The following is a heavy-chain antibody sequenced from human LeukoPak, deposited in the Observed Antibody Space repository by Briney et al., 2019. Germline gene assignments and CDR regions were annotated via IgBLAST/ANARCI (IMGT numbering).Heavy chain of an antibody. CDR2: IDTKTGKP. CDR3: ARGMGTYYSDPWAY. V-gene: IGHV7-4-1*02. D-gene: IGHD3-22*01. J-gene: IGHJ4*02. Sequence: ASVKVSCKASGYTFTTYPINWVRQAPGQGLEWMGWIDTKTGKPTYVQGFTGRFVFSLDTSVSTAYLQISSLKAEDTAVYYCARGMGTYYSDPWAYWGQGTLVTVSS. CDR1: GYTFTTYP.